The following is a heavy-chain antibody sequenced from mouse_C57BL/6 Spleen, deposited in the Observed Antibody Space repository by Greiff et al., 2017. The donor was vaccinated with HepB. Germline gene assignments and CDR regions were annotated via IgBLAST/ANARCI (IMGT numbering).Heavy chain of an antibody. D-gene: IGHD2-3*01. V-gene: IGHV1-55*01. J-gene: IGHJ4*01. CDR3: ASSYDGYYGYAMDY. Sequence: VQLQQPGAELVKPGASVKMSCKASGYTFTSYWITWVKQRPRQGLEWIGDIYPGSGSTNYNEKFKSKATLTVDTSSSTAYMQLSSLTSEDSAVYYCASSYDGYYGYAMDYWGQGTSVTVSS. CDR1: GYTFTSYW. CDR2: IYPGSGST.